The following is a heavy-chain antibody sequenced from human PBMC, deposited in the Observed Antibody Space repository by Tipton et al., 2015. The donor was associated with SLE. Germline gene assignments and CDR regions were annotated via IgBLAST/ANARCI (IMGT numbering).Heavy chain of an antibody. CDR3: ARFHLKSWYEFDS. CDR1: GGSFSGYH. J-gene: IGHJ5*01. Sequence: TLSLTCAVYGGSFSGYHWTWIRPPPGQGLEWIGEIADTGSPNYNPSLKSRVTMSVDTSRNQLSLKLSSVTAADTAVYYCARFHLKSWYEFDSWGQGTLVTVSS. V-gene: IGHV4-34*01. CDR2: IADTGSP. D-gene: IGHD6-13*01.